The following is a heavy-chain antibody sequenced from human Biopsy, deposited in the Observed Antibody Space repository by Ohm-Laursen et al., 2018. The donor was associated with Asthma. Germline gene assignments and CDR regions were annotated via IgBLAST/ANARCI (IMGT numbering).Heavy chain of an antibody. Sequence: SLRLSCTASGFTYEMHWVRQAPGKGLEWVAVISHDGSSIYYADSVKGRFTISRDNSKNTLSLQMNSLTAEDTAVYYCAREGVAGTHIEDWGQGTLVTVSS. CDR3: AREGVAGTHIED. CDR2: ISHDGSSI. CDR1: GFTYE. J-gene: IGHJ4*02. D-gene: IGHD6-19*01. V-gene: IGHV3-30-3*01.